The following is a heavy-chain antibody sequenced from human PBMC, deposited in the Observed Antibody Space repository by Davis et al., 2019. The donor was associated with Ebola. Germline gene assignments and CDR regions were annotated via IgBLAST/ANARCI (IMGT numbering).Heavy chain of an antibody. Sequence: AASVKVSCKASGYIFNRYGISWVRQVPGQGLEWMGWISAYNGNTDYTQKLQGRVTMTTDTSTSIAYMEMRSLRSDDTAVYYCARVITMIRGGWFDSWGQGTLVTVSS. V-gene: IGHV1-18*01. CDR2: ISAYNGNT. CDR3: ARVITMIRGGWFDS. J-gene: IGHJ5*01. D-gene: IGHD3-10*01. CDR1: GYIFNRYG.